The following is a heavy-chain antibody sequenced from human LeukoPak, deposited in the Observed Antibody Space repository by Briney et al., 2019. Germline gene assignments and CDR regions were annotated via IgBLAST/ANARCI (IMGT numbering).Heavy chain of an antibody. D-gene: IGHD3-16*01. V-gene: IGHV1-69*05. CDR2: IIPIFGTA. Sequence: ASVKVSCKASGGTFSSYAISWVRQAPGQGLEWMGGIIPIFGTANYAQKFQGRVTITTDESTSTAYMELSSLRSEDTAVYYCARWKETDIGGFDYWGQGTLVTVSS. J-gene: IGHJ4*02. CDR3: ARWKETDIGGFDY. CDR1: GGTFSSYA.